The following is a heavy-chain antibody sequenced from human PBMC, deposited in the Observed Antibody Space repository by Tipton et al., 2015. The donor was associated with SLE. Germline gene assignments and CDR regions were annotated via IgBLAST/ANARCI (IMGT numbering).Heavy chain of an antibody. J-gene: IGHJ6*02. CDR3: ARGRPPYYYGMDV. V-gene: IGHV4-39*07. Sequence: LRLSCTVSGGSISSSSYYWGWIRQPPGKGLEWIGSIYYSGSTYYNPSLKSRVTISVDTSKNQFSLKLSSVTAADTAVYYCARGRPPYYYGMDVWGQGTTVTVSS. CDR2: IYYSGST. CDR1: GGSISSSSYY.